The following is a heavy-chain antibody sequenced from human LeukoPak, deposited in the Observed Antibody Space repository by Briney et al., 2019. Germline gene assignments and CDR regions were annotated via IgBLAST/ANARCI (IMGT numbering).Heavy chain of an antibody. Sequence: GGSLRLSCAASGFTFSDHYMDWVRQAPGKGLEWVGRIRNKANSYTTEYAASVKGRFTISRDDSINTAYLQMKSLKTEDTALYYCTRDSGTYNWFDPWGQGTLVTVSS. V-gene: IGHV3-72*01. J-gene: IGHJ5*02. D-gene: IGHD1-26*01. CDR1: GFTFSDHY. CDR3: TRDSGTYNWFDP. CDR2: IRNKANSYTT.